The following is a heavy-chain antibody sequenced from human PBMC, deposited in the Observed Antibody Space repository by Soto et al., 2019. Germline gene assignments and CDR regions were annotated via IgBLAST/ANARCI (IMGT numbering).Heavy chain of an antibody. Sequence: GGSLRLSCAASGFTFSSYWMSWVRQAPGKGLEWVANIKQDGSEKYYVDSVKGRFTISRDNAKNSLYLQMNSLRAEDTAVYYCARSTDFWSTRYFDYWGQGTLVTVSS. D-gene: IGHD3-3*01. CDR2: IKQDGSEK. CDR1: GFTFSSYW. V-gene: IGHV3-7*05. CDR3: ARSTDFWSTRYFDY. J-gene: IGHJ4*02.